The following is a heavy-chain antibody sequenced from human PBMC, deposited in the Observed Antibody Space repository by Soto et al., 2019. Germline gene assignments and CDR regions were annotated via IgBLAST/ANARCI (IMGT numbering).Heavy chain of an antibody. J-gene: IGHJ6*03. CDR2: IYHSGST. CDR3: AREKFGGAYYDYYMDV. D-gene: IGHD3-10*01. V-gene: IGHV4-4*02. CDR1: SGSISSSNW. Sequence: SETLSLTCAVSSGSISSSNWWSWVRQPPGKGLEWIGEIYHSGSTNYNPSLESRVIISVDKSKNQFSLKLSSVTAADTAVYYCAREKFGGAYYDYYMDVWGKGTTVTVSS.